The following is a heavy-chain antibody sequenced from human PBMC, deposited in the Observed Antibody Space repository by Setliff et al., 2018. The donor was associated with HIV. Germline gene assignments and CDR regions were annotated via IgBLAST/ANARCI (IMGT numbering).Heavy chain of an antibody. CDR3: AGGEIYGVMTFDH. Sequence: ASVKVSCKASTFTLNGYFSHWVRQAPGQGLEWMGWINPDSGGTNYAPKFQGRVTMTRDTSISTVYTELRRLKPNDTAVYYCAGGEIYGVMTFDHWGQGTLVTVSS. V-gene: IGHV1-2*02. J-gene: IGHJ5*02. CDR2: INPDSGGT. CDR1: TFTLNGYF. D-gene: IGHD3-10*01.